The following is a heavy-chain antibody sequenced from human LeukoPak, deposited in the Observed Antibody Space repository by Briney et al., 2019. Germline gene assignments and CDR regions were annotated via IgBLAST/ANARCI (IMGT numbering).Heavy chain of an antibody. D-gene: IGHD1-1*01. V-gene: IGHV3-7*04. CDR3: ARYWNGGNYDY. Sequence: GGSLRLSCAASGFTFSNYWMSWVRQAPGKGLEWVANIKQDGSQKYYVESVKGRLTISRDNAKNSLSLQMNSLRAEDTAVYYCARYWNGGNYDYWGQGTLVTVSS. J-gene: IGHJ4*02. CDR2: IKQDGSQK. CDR1: GFTFSNYW.